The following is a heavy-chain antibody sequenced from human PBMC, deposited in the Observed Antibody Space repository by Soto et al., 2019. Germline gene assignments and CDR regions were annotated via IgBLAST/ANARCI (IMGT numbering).Heavy chain of an antibody. CDR3: ARGLEGYCSSTSCQRAEYFQH. Sequence: ASVKVSCKAFGYTFTSYGISWVRQAPGQGLEWMGWISAYNGNTNYAQKLQGRVTMTTDTSTSTAYMELRSLRSDDTAVYYCARGLEGYCSSTSCQRAEYFQHWGQGTLVTVSS. CDR1: GYTFTSYG. V-gene: IGHV1-18*01. CDR2: ISAYNGNT. J-gene: IGHJ1*01. D-gene: IGHD2-2*01.